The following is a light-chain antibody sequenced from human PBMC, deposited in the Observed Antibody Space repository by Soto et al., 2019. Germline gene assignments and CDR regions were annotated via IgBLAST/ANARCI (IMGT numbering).Light chain of an antibody. CDR3: CSYAGSSTYV. CDR2: EGS. CDR1: SSDVGSYNL. J-gene: IGLJ1*01. Sequence: QSVLTQPASVYGAPGQSLTISCTGTSSDVGSYNLVSWYQQHPGKAPKLMIYEGSKRPSGVSNRFSGSKSGNTASLTISGLQAEDEADYYCCSYAGSSTYVFGTRTKVTVL. V-gene: IGLV2-23*01.